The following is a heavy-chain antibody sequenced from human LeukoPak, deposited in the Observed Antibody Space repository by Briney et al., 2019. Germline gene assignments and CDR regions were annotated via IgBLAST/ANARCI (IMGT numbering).Heavy chain of an antibody. D-gene: IGHD1-26*01. J-gene: IGHJ4*02. V-gene: IGHV3-7*03. CDR1: GFTFSSYW. Sequence: GGSLRLSCAASGFTFSSYWMSWVRQAPGKGLEWVANIKQDGSEKYYVDSVKGRFTISRDNAKNSLYLQMNSLRAEDTAVYYCASPKTPSGSYRDFDYWGQGTLVTVSS. CDR3: ASPKTPSGSYRDFDY. CDR2: IKQDGSEK.